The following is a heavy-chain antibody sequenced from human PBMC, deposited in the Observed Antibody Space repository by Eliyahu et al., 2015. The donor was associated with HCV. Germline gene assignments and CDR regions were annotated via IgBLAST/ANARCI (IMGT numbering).Heavy chain of an antibody. V-gene: IGHV4-31*03. J-gene: IGHJ5*02. D-gene: IGHD1-1*01. CDR3: ARVGRRTETSILPGYWFDP. Sequence: QVQLQESGPGLVKPSQTLSLTCPVSVGXIRNGGYXXXWIRHHPARGLEXIGCIFHSGNTYYNPSLRSRLQMSVDTSKNQFSLTLSSMTAADTAIYYCARVGRRTETSILPGYWFDPWGQGTLVTVSS. CDR2: IFHSGNT. CDR1: VGXIRNGGYX.